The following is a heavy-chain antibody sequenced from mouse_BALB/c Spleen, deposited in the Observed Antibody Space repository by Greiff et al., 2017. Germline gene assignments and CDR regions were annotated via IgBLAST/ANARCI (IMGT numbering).Heavy chain of an antibody. V-gene: IGHV1-14*01. D-gene: IGHD2-3*01. Sequence: VQLKQSGPELVKPGASVKMSCKASGYTFTSYVMHWVKQKPGQGLEWIGYINPYNDGTKYNEKFKGKATLTSDKSSSTAYMELSSLTSEDSAVYYCARLRYDYWYFDVWGAGTTVTVSS. CDR3: ARLRYDYWYFDV. J-gene: IGHJ1*01. CDR1: GYTFTSYV. CDR2: INPYNDGT.